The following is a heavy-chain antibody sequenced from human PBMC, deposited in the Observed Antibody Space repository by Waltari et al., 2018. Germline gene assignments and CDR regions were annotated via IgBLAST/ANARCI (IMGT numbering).Heavy chain of an antibody. CDR3: ASPTSIRIAVAAHDAFDI. CDR1: GYTLTELS. Sequence: QVQLVQSGAEVKKPGASVKVSCKVSGYTLTELSMHWVRPAPGKGLEWMGGFDPEDGETIYAQKFQGRVTMTEDTSTDTAYMELSSLRSEDTAVYYCASPTSIRIAVAAHDAFDIWGQGTMVTVSS. J-gene: IGHJ3*02. V-gene: IGHV1-24*01. D-gene: IGHD6-19*01. CDR2: FDPEDGET.